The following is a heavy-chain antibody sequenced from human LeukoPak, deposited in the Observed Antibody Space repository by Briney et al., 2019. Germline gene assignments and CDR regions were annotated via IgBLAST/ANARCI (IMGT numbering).Heavy chain of an antibody. CDR3: ARNGRTVVHDY. CDR1: GGSISSYY. D-gene: IGHD2-15*01. CDR2: IYYSGST. Sequence: SETLSLTCTVSGGSISSYYWSWIRQPPGKGLEWIGYIYYSGSTNYNPSLKSRVTISVDTSKNQFSLKLSSVTAADTAVYYCARNGRTVVHDYWGQGTLVTVSS. J-gene: IGHJ4*02. V-gene: IGHV4-59*01.